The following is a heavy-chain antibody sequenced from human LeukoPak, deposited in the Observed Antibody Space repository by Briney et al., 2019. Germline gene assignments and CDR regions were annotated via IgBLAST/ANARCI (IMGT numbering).Heavy chain of an antibody. D-gene: IGHD4-17*01. CDR1: GGSFSGYY. Sequence: ETLSPTCAVYGGSFSGYYWSWIRQPPGKGLEWVSPISATGASTYYADSVKGRFTISRDNSKNTLYLQMNSLRAEDTAVYYCARDFSPDGDYVMGAFDVWGQGTKVTVSS. J-gene: IGHJ3*01. V-gene: IGHV3-23*01. CDR2: ISATGAST. CDR3: ARDFSPDGDYVMGAFDV.